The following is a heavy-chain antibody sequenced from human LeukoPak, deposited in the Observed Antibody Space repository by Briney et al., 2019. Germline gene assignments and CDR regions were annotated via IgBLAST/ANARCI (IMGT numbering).Heavy chain of an antibody. D-gene: IGHD1-7*01. CDR2: INHSGST. Sequence: PSETLSLTCAVYGGSFSGYYWSWIRQPPGKGLEWIGEINHSGSTNYNPSLKSRVTISVDTSKNQFSLKLSSVTAADTAVYYCARGHRYNWNYLNAHRFDPWGQGTLVTVSS. CDR3: ARGHRYNWNYLNAHRFDP. CDR1: GGSFSGYY. J-gene: IGHJ5*02. V-gene: IGHV4-34*01.